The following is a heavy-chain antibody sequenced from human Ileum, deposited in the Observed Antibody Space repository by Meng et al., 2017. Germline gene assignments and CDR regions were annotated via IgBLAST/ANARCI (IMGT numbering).Heavy chain of an antibody. CDR2: IYYSGST. J-gene: IGHJ4*02. V-gene: IGHV4-61*01. D-gene: IGHD6-6*01. Sequence: QGPLQWSGPRLGSPAVTLSLACPVSGGSVSSGSYYWSWIRQPPGKGLEWIGHIYYSGSTNYNPSLKSRVTISVDMSKNQFSLKLNSVTAADTAIYFCARSSTSPASYFFDYWGQGTLVTVSS. CDR1: GGSVSSGSYY. CDR3: ARSSTSPASYFFDY.